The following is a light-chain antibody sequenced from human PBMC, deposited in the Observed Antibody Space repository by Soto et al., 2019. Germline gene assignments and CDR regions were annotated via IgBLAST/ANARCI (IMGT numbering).Light chain of an antibody. CDR3: AAWNDSLNGWV. CDR2: SNN. V-gene: IGLV1-44*01. J-gene: IGLJ3*02. CDR1: SSNIGSNT. Sequence: QSVLTQPPSASGTPGQRVTISCSGSSSNIGSNTVNWYQQLPGTAPKLLIYSNNQRPSGVPDRVSGSKSGTSASLAISGHQSEDDADYYCAAWNDSLNGWVFVGSTKVTVL.